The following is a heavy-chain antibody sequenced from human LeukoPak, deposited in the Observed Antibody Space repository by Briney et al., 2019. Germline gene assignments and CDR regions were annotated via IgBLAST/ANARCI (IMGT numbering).Heavy chain of an antibody. Sequence: GGSLRLSCAASGFTFSSYEMNWVRQAPGKGLEWVSYISSSGSTIYYADSVKGRFTISRDNAKNSLYLQMNSLRAEDTAVYYYAREEIVPAAYFDYWGQGTLVTVSS. CDR3: AREEIVPAAYFDY. CDR2: ISSSGSTI. D-gene: IGHD2-2*01. CDR1: GFTFSSYE. J-gene: IGHJ4*02. V-gene: IGHV3-48*03.